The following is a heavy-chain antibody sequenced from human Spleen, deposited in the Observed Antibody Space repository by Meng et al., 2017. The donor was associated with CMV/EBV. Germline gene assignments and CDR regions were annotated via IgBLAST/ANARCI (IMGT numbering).Heavy chain of an antibody. CDR1: GYSISSGYY. D-gene: IGHD3-3*01. CDR2: MYHSGST. J-gene: IGHJ6*02. CDR3: ARDLIYDFWSGYYSYYGMDV. V-gene: IGHV4-38-2*02. Sequence: SETLSLTCTVSGYSISSGYYWGWIRQPPGKRLEWIGSMYHSGSTFYSPSLKSRVTISVDTSKNQFSLKLSSVTAADTAVYYCARDLIYDFWSGYYSYYGMDVWGQGTTVTVSS.